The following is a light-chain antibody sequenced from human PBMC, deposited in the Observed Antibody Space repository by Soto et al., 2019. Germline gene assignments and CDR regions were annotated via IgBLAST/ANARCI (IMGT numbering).Light chain of an antibody. J-gene: IGKJ3*01. CDR1: QSIRSNY. CDR2: GVS. CDR3: QQRTNWLFT. Sequence: EIVLTQSPGTLSLSPGERATLSCRASQSIRSNYLAWYQQKPGQAPRLLIYGVSTRATGIPDRFSGSGSGTDFILTISSLEPEDFAVYYCQQRTNWLFTFGPGTKVDIK. V-gene: IGKV3D-20*02.